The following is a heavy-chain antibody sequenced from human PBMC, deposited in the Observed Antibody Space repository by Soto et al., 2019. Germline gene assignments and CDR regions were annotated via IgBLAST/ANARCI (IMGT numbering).Heavy chain of an antibody. Sequence: QVRLVQSGAEVKRPGASVKVSCRASGYTFVYYALHWVRQAPGQGLEWLGGMNPKTGNIKSSHKYEDRVSITRDTATSTAYMELSGLRSEDTAVYFCTREAVGAENWFDPWWQGTLVTVSS. V-gene: IGHV1-3*01. J-gene: IGHJ5*02. CDR3: TREAVGAENWFDP. D-gene: IGHD6-19*01. CDR2: MNPKTGNI. CDR1: GYTFVYYA.